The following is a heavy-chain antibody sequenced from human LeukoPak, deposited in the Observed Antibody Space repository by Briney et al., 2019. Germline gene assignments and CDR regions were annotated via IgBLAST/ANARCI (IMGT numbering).Heavy chain of an antibody. CDR1: GFTFSSYE. V-gene: IGHV3-48*03. D-gene: IGHD3-10*01. CDR2: ISSSGSTI. J-gene: IGHJ5*02. Sequence: PGGSLRLSCAASGFTFSSYEMNWARQAPGKGLEWVSYISSSGSTIYYADSVKGRFTISRDNAKNSLYLQMNSLRAEDTAVYYCARVVITMVRGVIPGWFDPWGQGTLVTVSS. CDR3: ARVVITMVRGVIPGWFDP.